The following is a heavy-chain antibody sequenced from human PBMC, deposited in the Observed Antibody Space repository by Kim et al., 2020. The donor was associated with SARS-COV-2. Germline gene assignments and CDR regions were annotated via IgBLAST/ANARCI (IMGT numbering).Heavy chain of an antibody. CDR1: GGSISSGGYY. J-gene: IGHJ5*02. D-gene: IGHD6-19*01. V-gene: IGHV4-31*03. CDR3: ARDLRQWLYHAPWFDP. CDR2: IYYSGST. Sequence: SETLSLTCTVSGGSISSGGYYWSWIRQHPGKGLEWIGYIYYSGSTYYNPSLKSRVTISVDTSKNQFSLKLSSVTAADTAVYYCARDLRQWLYHAPWFDPWGQGTLVTVSS.